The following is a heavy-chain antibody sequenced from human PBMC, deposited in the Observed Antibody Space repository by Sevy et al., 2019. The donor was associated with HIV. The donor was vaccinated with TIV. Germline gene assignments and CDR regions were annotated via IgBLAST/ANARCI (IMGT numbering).Heavy chain of an antibody. D-gene: IGHD2-2*01. J-gene: IGHJ6*02. CDR2: IIPIFGTA. Sequence: ASVKVSCKASGGTFSSYAISWVRQAPGQGLEWMGGIIPIFGTANYAQKFQGRVTITADESTRTAYMELSSLRSEDTAVYYCARGYCSSTSCPIYYYYGMDVWGQGTTVTVSS. V-gene: IGHV1-69*13. CDR3: ARGYCSSTSCPIYYYYGMDV. CDR1: GGTFSSYA.